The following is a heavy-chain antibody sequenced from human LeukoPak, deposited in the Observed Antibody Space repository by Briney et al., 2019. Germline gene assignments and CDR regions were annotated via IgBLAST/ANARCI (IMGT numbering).Heavy chain of an antibody. CDR1: GGSISSGGYY. CDR2: IYYSGST. J-gene: IGHJ4*02. Sequence: SETLSLTCTVSGGSISSGGYYWSWIRQHPGKGLEWIGYIYYSGSTYYNPSLKSRVTISVDTSKNQFSLKLSSVTAADTAVYYCARVYDSSGYTNRPVFDYWGQGTLVTVSS. CDR3: ARVYDSSGYTNRPVFDY. V-gene: IGHV4-31*03. D-gene: IGHD3-22*01.